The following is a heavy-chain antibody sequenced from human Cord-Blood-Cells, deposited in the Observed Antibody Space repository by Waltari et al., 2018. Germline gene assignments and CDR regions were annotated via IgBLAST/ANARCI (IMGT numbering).Heavy chain of an antibody. D-gene: IGHD3-16*02. CDR1: GFTFSSYG. Sequence: QVQLVESGGGVVQPGRSLRLSCAASGFTFSSYGMHWVRQAPGKGLEWVAVISYDGSNKYYADSVKGRFTISRDNSKNTLYLQMNSLRAEDTAVYYCAKDEKVTFGGVIVDYGMDVWGQGTTVTVSS. CDR3: AKDEKVTFGGVIVDYGMDV. V-gene: IGHV3-30*18. J-gene: IGHJ6*02. CDR2: ISYDGSNK.